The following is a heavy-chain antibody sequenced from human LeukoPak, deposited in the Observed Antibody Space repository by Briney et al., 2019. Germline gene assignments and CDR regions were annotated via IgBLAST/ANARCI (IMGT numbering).Heavy chain of an antibody. Sequence: WASVKVSCKASGYTFTSYYMHWVRQAPGQGLEWMGRINPNSGGTNYAQKFQGRVTMTRDTSISTAYMELSRLRSDDTAVYYCARPLGDYYDTESSFDYWGQGTLVTVSS. J-gene: IGHJ4*02. D-gene: IGHD3-22*01. CDR1: GYTFTSYY. CDR3: ARPLGDYYDTESSFDY. V-gene: IGHV1-2*06. CDR2: INPNSGGT.